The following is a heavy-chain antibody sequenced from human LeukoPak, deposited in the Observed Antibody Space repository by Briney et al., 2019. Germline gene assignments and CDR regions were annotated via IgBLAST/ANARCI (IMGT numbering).Heavy chain of an antibody. CDR2: IHYTGST. D-gene: IGHD3-10*01. Sequence: SETLSLTCTVSGGTISSYYWSWIRQPPGKGLECIGYIHYTGSTNYNASLKSRVTISVDTSKNQFSLKLNSVTAADTAVYYCARGGYYGSGNDFRFDPWGQGTLVTVSS. CDR3: ARGGYYGSGNDFRFDP. J-gene: IGHJ5*02. CDR1: GGTISSYY. V-gene: IGHV4-59*01.